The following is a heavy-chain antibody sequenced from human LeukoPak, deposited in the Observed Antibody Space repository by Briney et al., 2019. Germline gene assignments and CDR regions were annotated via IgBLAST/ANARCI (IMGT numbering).Heavy chain of an antibody. V-gene: IGHV3-11*05. CDR1: GFTFSDYY. CDR3: ARVPYSSSWYDY. J-gene: IGHJ4*02. Sequence: GGSLRLSCAASGFTFSDYYMSWIRQAPGKGLEWVSYISSSSSYTNYADSVKGRFTISRDNAKNSLYLQMNRLRAEDTAVYYCARVPYSSSWYDYWGQGTLVTVSS. CDR2: ISSSSSYT. D-gene: IGHD6-13*01.